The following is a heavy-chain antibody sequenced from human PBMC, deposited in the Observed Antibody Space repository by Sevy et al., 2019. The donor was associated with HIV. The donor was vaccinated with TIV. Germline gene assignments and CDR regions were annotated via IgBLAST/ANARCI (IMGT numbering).Heavy chain of an antibody. Sequence: GGSLRLSCAASGFTFSSYAMHWVRQAPGKGLEWVAVISYDGSNKYYADSVKGRFTISRDNSKNTLYLQMNSLRAEDTAVYYCARSPYYDTSRYFDYWGQRTLVTVSS. CDR3: ARSPYYDTSRYFDY. J-gene: IGHJ4*02. D-gene: IGHD3-22*01. CDR2: ISYDGSNK. CDR1: GFTFSSYA. V-gene: IGHV3-30-3*01.